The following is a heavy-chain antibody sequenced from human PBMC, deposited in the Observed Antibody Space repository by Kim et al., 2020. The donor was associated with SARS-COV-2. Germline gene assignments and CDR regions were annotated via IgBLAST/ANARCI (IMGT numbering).Heavy chain of an antibody. Sequence: ASVKVSCKASGYTFTSYDINWVRQATGQGLEWMGWMNPNSGNTGYAQKFQGRVTMTRNTSISTAYMELSSLRSEDTAVYYCASRIAVAGTLMGWGQGNLVTVSS. D-gene: IGHD6-19*01. CDR3: ASRIAVAGTLMG. CDR1: GYTFTSYD. J-gene: IGHJ4*02. CDR2: MNPNSGNT. V-gene: IGHV1-8*01.